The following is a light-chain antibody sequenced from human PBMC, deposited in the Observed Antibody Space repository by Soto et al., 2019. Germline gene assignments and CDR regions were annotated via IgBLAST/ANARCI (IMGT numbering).Light chain of an antibody. J-gene: IGKJ4*01. Sequence: ALRMTQSPSSFSASTGDRVTITCRASQVISSHLAWYQVKPGKAPRLLIYTASYLESGVPSRFSGSGSWTHFTLTISSLQSEDFAVYYCQQYFSYPLTFGGGTKVEIK. CDR1: QVISSH. CDR3: QQYFSYPLT. CDR2: TAS. V-gene: IGKV1-8*01.